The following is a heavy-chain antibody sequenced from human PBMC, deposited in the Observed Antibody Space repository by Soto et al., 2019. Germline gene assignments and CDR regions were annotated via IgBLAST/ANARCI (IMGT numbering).Heavy chain of an antibody. Sequence: PSETLSLTCTVSGGSISSYYWSWIRQPPGKGLEWIGYIYYSGSTNYNPSLKSRVTISVDTSKNQFSLKLSSVTAADTAVYYCARDSTPYCGGDCYSSGGYYGMDVWGQGTTVTVYS. CDR1: GGSISSYY. D-gene: IGHD2-21*02. CDR2: IYYSGST. V-gene: IGHV4-59*01. CDR3: ARDSTPYCGGDCYSSGGYYGMDV. J-gene: IGHJ6*02.